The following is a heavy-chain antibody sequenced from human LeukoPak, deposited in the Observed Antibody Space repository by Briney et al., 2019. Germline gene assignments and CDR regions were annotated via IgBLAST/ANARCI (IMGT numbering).Heavy chain of an antibody. D-gene: IGHD1-7*01. CDR2: IYTSGST. CDR3: ARDRVELSYYYYYYMDV. Sequence: TSETLSLTCTVSGGSISSYYWSWIRQPAGKGLEWIGRIYTSGSTNYNPSRKSRVTMSVDTSKNQFSLKLSSVTAADTAVYYCARDRVELSYYYYYYMDVWGKGTTVTVSS. V-gene: IGHV4-4*07. CDR1: GGSISSYY. J-gene: IGHJ6*03.